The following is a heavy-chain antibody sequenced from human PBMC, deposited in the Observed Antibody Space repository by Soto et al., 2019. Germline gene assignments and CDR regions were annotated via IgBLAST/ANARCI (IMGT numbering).Heavy chain of an antibody. CDR1: GFYFGAYA. CDR2: ITGSGGST. D-gene: IGHD5-18*01. Sequence: VGSLILSCAGSGFYFGAYAMNWVRQAPGKGLEWVSGITGSGGSTYYADSVKGRFTISRDNSKNTLYLQMNSLRADDTAVYYCAKDRSVDTRDWFDPWGQGTLVTVSS. CDR3: AKDRSVDTRDWFDP. V-gene: IGHV3-23*01. J-gene: IGHJ5*02.